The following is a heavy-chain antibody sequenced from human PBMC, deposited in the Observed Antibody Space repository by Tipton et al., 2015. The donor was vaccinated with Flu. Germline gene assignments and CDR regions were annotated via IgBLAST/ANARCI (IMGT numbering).Heavy chain of an antibody. CDR3: AGGGVDYGGAYFDY. J-gene: IGHJ4*02. V-gene: IGHV4-34*01. Sequence: TLSLTCAVYGGSFSGYYWSWIRQPPGKGLEWIGEINHSGSTNYNPSLKSRVTISVDTSKNQFSLKLSSVTAEDTAVYYCAGGGVDYGGAYFDYWGQGTLVTVSS. CDR2: INHSGST. D-gene: IGHD4-23*01. CDR1: GGSFSGYY.